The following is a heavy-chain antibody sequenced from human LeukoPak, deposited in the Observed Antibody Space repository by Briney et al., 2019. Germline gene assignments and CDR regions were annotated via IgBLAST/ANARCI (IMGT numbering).Heavy chain of an antibody. CDR2: INPNSGGT. V-gene: IGHV1-2*02. CDR3: ARENSGSYHGGFDY. J-gene: IGHJ4*02. CDR1: GYTFTSYY. Sequence: ASVKVSCKASGYTFTSYYMHWVRQAPGQGLEWMGIINPNSGGTNYAQKFQGRVTMTRDTSISTAYMELSRLRSDDTAVYYCARENSGSYHGGFDYWGQGTLVTVSS. D-gene: IGHD1-26*01.